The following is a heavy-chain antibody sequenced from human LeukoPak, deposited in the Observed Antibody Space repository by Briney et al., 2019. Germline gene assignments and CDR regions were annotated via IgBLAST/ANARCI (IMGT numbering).Heavy chain of an antibody. CDR2: ISGSGGST. Sequence: RGSLRLSCAASGFTFSSYAMSWVRQAPGKGLEWVSAISGSGGSTYYADSVKGRFTISRDNSKNTLYLQMNSLRAEDTAVYYCAKARFIAAAGKDGAFDYWGQGTLVTVSS. V-gene: IGHV3-23*01. CDR3: AKARFIAAAGKDGAFDY. J-gene: IGHJ4*02. CDR1: GFTFSSYA. D-gene: IGHD6-13*01.